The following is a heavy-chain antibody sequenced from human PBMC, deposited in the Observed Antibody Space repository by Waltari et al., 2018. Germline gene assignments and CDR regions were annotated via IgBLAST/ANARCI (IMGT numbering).Heavy chain of an antibody. D-gene: IGHD3-16*01. J-gene: IGHJ6*02. CDR3: ATRKYYDYIWGSYIRSYYYGMDV. V-gene: IGHV4-34*01. Sequence: QVQLQQWGAGLLKPSETLSLTCAVYGGSFSGYYWSWIRQPPGKGLEWIGEINHSGSTNYNPSLKSRVTISVDTSKNQFSLKLSSVTAADTAVYYCATRKYYDYIWGSYIRSYYYGMDVWGQGTTVTVSS. CDR1: GGSFSGYY. CDR2: INHSGST.